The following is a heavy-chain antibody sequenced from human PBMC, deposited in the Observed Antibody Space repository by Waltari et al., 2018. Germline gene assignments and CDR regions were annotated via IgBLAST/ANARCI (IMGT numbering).Heavy chain of an antibody. J-gene: IGHJ4*02. CDR2: LRNTGGT. CDR1: GDFLSDAH. CDR3: ARLPTKYYDSIGWGFFDQ. D-gene: IGHD3-22*01. Sequence: HVQLQESGPGLVKPSETLSLTCTVSGDFLSDAHWTWLRQAPGKGLEWIAYLRNTGGTKCTPSLQSRVTISADTSKKQFSLRLTSVTTADTAVYYCARLPTKYYDSIGWGFFDQWGQGILVTVSP. V-gene: IGHV4-59*08.